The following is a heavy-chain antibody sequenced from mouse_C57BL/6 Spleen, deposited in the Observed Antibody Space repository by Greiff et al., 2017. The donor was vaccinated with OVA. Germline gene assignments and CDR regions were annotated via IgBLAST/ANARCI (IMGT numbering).Heavy chain of an antibody. V-gene: IGHV1-85*01. Sequence: QVQLQQSGPELVKPGASVKLSCKASGYTFTSYDINWVKQRPGQGLEWIGWIYPRDGSTKYNEKFKGKATLTVDTSSSTSFMELHSLTSEDSAVDVCARSGDGYYVPYWYFDGWGTGTTVTVSS. CDR2: IYPRDGST. CDR1: GYTFTSYD. D-gene: IGHD2-3*01. CDR3: ARSGDGYYVPYWYFDG. J-gene: IGHJ1*03.